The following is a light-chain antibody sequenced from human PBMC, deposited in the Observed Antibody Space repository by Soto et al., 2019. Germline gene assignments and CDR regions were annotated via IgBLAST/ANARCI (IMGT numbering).Light chain of an antibody. V-gene: IGKV3-15*01. CDR2: GAS. J-gene: IGKJ1*01. Sequence: IGLTQSPGPLSLSPGERATLSYRASQSVSNNYLAWYQQKPGQAPRLLIYGASTRATGIPARFSGSGSGTEFTLTISSLQSEDFAVYYCQHFHNWPRTVGQGSNVDTK. CDR1: QSVSNN. CDR3: QHFHNWPRT.